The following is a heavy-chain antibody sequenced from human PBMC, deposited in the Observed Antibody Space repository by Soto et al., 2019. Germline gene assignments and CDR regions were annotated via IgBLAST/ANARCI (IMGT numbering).Heavy chain of an antibody. CDR2: ISGYNGDT. V-gene: IGHV1-18*01. Sequence: ASVRVSCKASGYTFSRYGISWVRQAPGQGLEWMGWISGYNGDTKYAQKVQGRVTMTIDTSTYTAYMELRSLTSDDTAIYYCAKNGQPPYYYYGMDVWGQGTTVTVSS. J-gene: IGHJ6*02. D-gene: IGHD2-8*01. CDR3: AKNGQPPYYYYGMDV. CDR1: GYTFSRYG.